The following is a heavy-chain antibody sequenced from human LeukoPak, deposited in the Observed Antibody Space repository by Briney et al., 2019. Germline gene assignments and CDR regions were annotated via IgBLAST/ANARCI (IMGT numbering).Heavy chain of an antibody. Sequence: ASVKVSCKASGYTFTTYYMHWVRQAPGQGLEWMGIINPSGGSTDYAQKFQGRVTMTRDTSTSTVYMELSSLRSEDTAVYYCASASSSHQFDYWGQGTLVTVSS. CDR1: GYTFTTYY. J-gene: IGHJ4*02. D-gene: IGHD6-13*01. CDR2: INPSGGST. V-gene: IGHV1-46*01. CDR3: ASASSSHQFDY.